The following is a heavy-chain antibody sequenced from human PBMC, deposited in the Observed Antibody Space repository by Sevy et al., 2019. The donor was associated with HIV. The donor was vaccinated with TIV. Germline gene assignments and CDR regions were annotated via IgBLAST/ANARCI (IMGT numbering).Heavy chain of an antibody. CDR3: ARGQQWLVH. CDR2: IYYSGST. V-gene: IGHV4-39*01. CDR1: GGSISSSSFY. D-gene: IGHD6-19*01. Sequence: SETLSLTCTVSGGSISSSSFYWGWIRQPPGKGLGWIGSIYYSGSTYYNPSLKSRVTISVDTSKNQFSLKLSSVTAADTAVYYCARGQQWLVHWGQGTLVTVSS. J-gene: IGHJ4*02.